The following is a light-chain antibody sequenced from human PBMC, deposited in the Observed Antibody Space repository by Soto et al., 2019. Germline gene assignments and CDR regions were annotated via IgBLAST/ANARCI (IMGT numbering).Light chain of an antibody. CDR3: PVWDGNSAVV. Sequence: SYELTQPPSVSAAPGQTARITCGGDNIGTKNVNWYQQKPGQAPVVVVFDDNDRASGIPDRVAGLNSGKRANLNISRVEAGDDGGYYCPVWDGNSAVVFGGGTELTVL. J-gene: IGLJ2*01. V-gene: IGLV3-21*02. CDR1: NIGTKN. CDR2: DDN.